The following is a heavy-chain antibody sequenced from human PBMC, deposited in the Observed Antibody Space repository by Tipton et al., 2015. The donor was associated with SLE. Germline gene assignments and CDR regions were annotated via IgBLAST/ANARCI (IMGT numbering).Heavy chain of an antibody. D-gene: IGHD2-2*01. V-gene: IGHV1-8*01. CDR3: AREAAAMASDY. Sequence: QLVQSGAEEKKPGASVKVSCKASGYTFTNYDINWERQATGQGLERMGWMNPNSGYTGYAQKFQGRDTMTRNTSISTAYMELSSLKSEDTAVYYCAREAAAMASDYWGQGTLVTLSS. CDR2: MNPNSGYT. J-gene: IGHJ4*02. CDR1: GYTFTNYD.